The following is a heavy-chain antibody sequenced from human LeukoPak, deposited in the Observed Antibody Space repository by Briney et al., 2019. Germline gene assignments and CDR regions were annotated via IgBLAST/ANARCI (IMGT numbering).Heavy chain of an antibody. D-gene: IGHD1-26*01. CDR2: ITSISSSI. Sequence: GGSLRLSCAASGFTVSSYGMNWVRQPPGKGLEWVSSITSISSSINYADSVKGRFTISRDNAKNSIYVQMKSLRAEDTAVYYCARDHGGATALGYWGQGTLVTVSS. J-gene: IGHJ4*02. V-gene: IGHV3-21*06. CDR1: GFTVSSYG. CDR3: ARDHGGATALGY.